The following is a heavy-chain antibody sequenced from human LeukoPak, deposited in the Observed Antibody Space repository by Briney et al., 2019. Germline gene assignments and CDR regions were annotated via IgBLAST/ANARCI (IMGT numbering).Heavy chain of an antibody. V-gene: IGHV3-21*01. D-gene: IGHD2-15*01. J-gene: IGHJ3*02. CDR1: GFTFSSYS. Sequence: GGSLRLSCAASGFTFSSYSMNWVRQAPGKGLEWVSPISSSSSYIYYADSVKGRFTISRDNAENSLYLQMNSLRAEDTAVYYCARGFRYCSGGSCYSYDAFDIWGQGTMVTVSS. CDR2: ISSSSSYI. CDR3: ARGFRYCSGGSCYSYDAFDI.